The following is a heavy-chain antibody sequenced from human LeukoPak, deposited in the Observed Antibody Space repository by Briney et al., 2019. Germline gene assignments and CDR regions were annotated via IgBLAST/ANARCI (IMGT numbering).Heavy chain of an antibody. CDR2: IYYGGRT. V-gene: IGHV4-59*11. D-gene: IGHD6-19*01. Sequence: SSETLSLTCSVSGGSISSHSWTWVRQPPGQALEFIGYIYYGGRTQYNPSLKSRVTMTIDTSKNQFSLRLNSVSAADTAVYYCAREVTVAGTSYFYMDVWGKGTTVTVSS. J-gene: IGHJ6*03. CDR1: GGSISSHS. CDR3: AREVTVAGTSYFYMDV.